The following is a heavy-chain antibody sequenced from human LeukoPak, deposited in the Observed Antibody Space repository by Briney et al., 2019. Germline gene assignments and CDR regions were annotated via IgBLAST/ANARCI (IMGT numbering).Heavy chain of an antibody. CDR2: IFTSGST. CDR3: ARDSYSSGSYTFDY. D-gene: IGHD3-10*01. Sequence: SETLSLTCAVYGGSFSGSHYWSWVRQPAGKGLEWIRHIFTSGSTYYNPSLKGRVTISLDMSKNQFSLKLSSVAAADTAVYYCARDSYSSGSYTFDYWGQGTLVTVSS. V-gene: IGHV4-61*09. J-gene: IGHJ4*02. CDR1: GGSFSGSHY.